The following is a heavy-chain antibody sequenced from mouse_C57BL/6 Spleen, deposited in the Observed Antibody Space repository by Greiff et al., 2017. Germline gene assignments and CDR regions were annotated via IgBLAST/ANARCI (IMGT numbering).Heavy chain of an antibody. D-gene: IGHD2-4*01. J-gene: IGHJ2*01. CDR3: AREDYDGEGYYFDY. CDR2: IYPSDSET. V-gene: IGHV1-61*01. Sequence: QVQLQQPGAELVRPGSSVTLSCKASGYTFTSYWMDWVKQRPGQGLEWIGNIYPSDSETHYNQKFKDKATLTVDKSSSTAYMQLSSLTSEDSAVYYCAREDYDGEGYYFDYWGQGTTLTVSS. CDR1: GYTFTSYW.